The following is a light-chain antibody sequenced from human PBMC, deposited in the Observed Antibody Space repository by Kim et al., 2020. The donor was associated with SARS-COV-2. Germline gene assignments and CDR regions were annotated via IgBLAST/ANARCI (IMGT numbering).Light chain of an antibody. J-gene: IGLJ2*01. CDR1: SSNIGAGYD. V-gene: IGLV1-40*01. Sequence: QSVLTQPPSVSGAPGQRVTISCTGSSSNIGAGYDVHWYQQLLGTAPKLLIYGNSNRPSGVPDRFSGSKSGTSASLAITGLQAEDEADYYCQSYDSSLSGFVCGGGTQVTVL. CDR2: GNS. CDR3: QSYDSSLSGFV.